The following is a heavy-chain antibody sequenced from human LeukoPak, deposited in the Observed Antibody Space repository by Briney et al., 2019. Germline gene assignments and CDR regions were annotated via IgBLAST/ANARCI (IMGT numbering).Heavy chain of an antibody. Sequence: GGSLRLSCAASGFTFSSYSMNWVRQAPGKGLEWVANIKQDGSEKYYVDSVKGRFTISRDNAKNSLYLQMNSLRAEDTAVYYCARGVDSSSWYGWNWFDPWGQGTLVTVSS. CDR2: IKQDGSEK. CDR3: ARGVDSSSWYGWNWFDP. CDR1: GFTFSSYS. J-gene: IGHJ5*02. V-gene: IGHV3-7*01. D-gene: IGHD6-13*01.